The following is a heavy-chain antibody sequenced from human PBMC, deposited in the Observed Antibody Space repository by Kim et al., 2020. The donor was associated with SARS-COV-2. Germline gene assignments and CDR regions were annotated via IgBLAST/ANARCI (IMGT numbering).Heavy chain of an antibody. D-gene: IGHD3-10*01. V-gene: IGHV3-64D*09. Sequence: GGSLRLSCSASGFTFNSYAMHWVRQAPGKGLEYVSGISGNGGYTSYADSEKGRFTISRDNSKNTLYLQMSSLRAEDTAVYYCVKGFGSGSSTWGQGTLVTVSS. CDR2: ISGNGGYT. CDR3: VKGFGSGSST. J-gene: IGHJ5*02. CDR1: GFTFNSYA.